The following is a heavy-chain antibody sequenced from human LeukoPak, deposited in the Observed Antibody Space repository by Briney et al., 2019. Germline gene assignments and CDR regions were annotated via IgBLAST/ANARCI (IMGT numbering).Heavy chain of an antibody. J-gene: IGHJ5*02. CDR3: ARNAKESRWFDP. V-gene: IGHV1-8*01. CDR1: GYTFTSYD. Sequence: ASMKVSCKASGYTFTSYDINWVRQATGQGLEWMGWMNPNSGNTGYAQKFQGRVTMTRNTSISTAYMELSSLTPDDTAVYYCARNAKESRWFDPWGQGTLVTVSS. D-gene: IGHD2/OR15-2a*01. CDR2: MNPNSGNT.